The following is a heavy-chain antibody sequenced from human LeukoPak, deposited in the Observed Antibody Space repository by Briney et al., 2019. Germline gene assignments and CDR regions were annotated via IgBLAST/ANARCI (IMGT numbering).Heavy chain of an antibody. V-gene: IGHV4-38-2*02. CDR2: IYRSGST. J-gene: IGHJ6*03. CDR1: GASISSGYY. CDR3: ARGDCSSTICYSPMDV. Sequence: SETLSLTCNVSGASISSGYYWVWIRQTPGKGLEWIGSIYRSGSTNYNPSLKSRVTISVDTSKNQFSLKVNSVTAADTALYYCARGDCSSTICYSPMDVWGKGTTVTVSS. D-gene: IGHD2-2*01.